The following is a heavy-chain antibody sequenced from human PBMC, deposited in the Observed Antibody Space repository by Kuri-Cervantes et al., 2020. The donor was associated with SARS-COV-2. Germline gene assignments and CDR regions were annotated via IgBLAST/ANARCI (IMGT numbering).Heavy chain of an antibody. CDR2: IKSKTDGGTT. J-gene: IGHJ6*03. V-gene: IGHV3-15*01. D-gene: IGHD3-3*01. Sequence: LPLLCAASGFTFSNAWMSWVRQAPGKGLEWVGRIKSKTDGGTTDYAAPVKGRFTISRDDSKNTLYLQMNNLKTEDTAVYYCTTAGQSITIFGVVTNMDVWGKGTTVTVSS. CDR1: GFTFSNAW. CDR3: TTAGQSITIFGVVTNMDV.